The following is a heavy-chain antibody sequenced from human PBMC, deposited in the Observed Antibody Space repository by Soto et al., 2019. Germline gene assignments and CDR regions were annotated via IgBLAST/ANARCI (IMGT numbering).Heavy chain of an antibody. D-gene: IGHD2-15*01. J-gene: IGHJ4*02. CDR3: AKEDCSGGSCYARRPASLDY. V-gene: IGHV3-30*18. CDR2: ISYDGSNK. CDR1: GFTFSSYG. Sequence: GGSLRLSCAASGFTFSSYGMHWVRQAPGKGLEWVAVISYDGSNKYYADSVKGRFTISRDNSKNTLYLQMNSLRAEDTAVYYCAKEDCSGGSCYARRPASLDYWGQGTLVTVSS.